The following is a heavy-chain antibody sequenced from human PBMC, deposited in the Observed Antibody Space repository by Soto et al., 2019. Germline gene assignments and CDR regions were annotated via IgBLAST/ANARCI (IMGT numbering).Heavy chain of an antibody. CDR2: INHSGST. CDR3: ARGRDIVVVPADMRGQRLNWFDP. CDR1: GGSFSGYY. V-gene: IGHV4-34*01. D-gene: IGHD2-2*01. Sequence: SETLSLTCAVYGGSFSGYYWSWIRQPPGKGLEWIGEINHSGSTNYNPSLKSRVTMSVDTSKNQFSLKLSSVTAADTAVYYCARGRDIVVVPADMRGQRLNWFDPWGQGTLVTVSS. J-gene: IGHJ5*02.